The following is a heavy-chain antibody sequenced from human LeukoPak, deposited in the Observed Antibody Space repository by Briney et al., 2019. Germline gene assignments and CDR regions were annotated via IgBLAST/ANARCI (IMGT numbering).Heavy chain of an antibody. CDR2: IYYSGST. Sequence: PSETLSLTCTVSGGSISSSTYYWGWIRQPPGKGLEWIGSIYYSGSTYYNPPLKSRVTISVDTSKNQFSLELRSVTAADTAVYYCARQPYYYDSSSYHSSFDYWGQGTLVTVSS. V-gene: IGHV4-39*01. CDR3: ARQPYYYDSSSYHSSFDY. D-gene: IGHD3-22*01. CDR1: GGSISSSTYY. J-gene: IGHJ4*02.